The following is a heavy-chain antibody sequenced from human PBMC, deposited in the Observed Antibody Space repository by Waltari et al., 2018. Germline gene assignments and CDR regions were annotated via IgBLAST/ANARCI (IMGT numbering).Heavy chain of an antibody. CDR3: ARMGSRSNGGNSELDH. CDR2: ISGFNGNT. CDR1: GFTFTNYE. J-gene: IGHJ4*02. Sequence: QLVQSGAEMKKTGSSVKVSCKPSGFTFTNYEINCVRQAPGQGLQSMGWISGFNGNTNSPPNFQGSVTLTRDTSTATVYMELKSLTPDDTAVYYCARMGSRSNGGNSELDHWGQGTLVTVSS. V-gene: IGHV1-18*04. D-gene: IGHD3-10*01.